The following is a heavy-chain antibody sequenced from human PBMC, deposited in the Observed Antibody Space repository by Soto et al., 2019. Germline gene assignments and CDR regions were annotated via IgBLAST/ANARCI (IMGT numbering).Heavy chain of an antibody. V-gene: IGHV1-8*01. CDR2: MNPNSCNT. J-gene: IGHJ6*02. CDR3: AREGVRGMDV. Sequence: QVQLVQSWAEVKKPGASVKVSCKASGYTFTSYDIHWVRQATGQGLEWMGWMNPNSCNTGYAQKFQGRVTMTRNTSRGTAYMELSSLRADDTAVYYCAREGVRGMDVWGQGTTVTVSS. D-gene: IGHD3-16*01. CDR1: GYTFTSYD.